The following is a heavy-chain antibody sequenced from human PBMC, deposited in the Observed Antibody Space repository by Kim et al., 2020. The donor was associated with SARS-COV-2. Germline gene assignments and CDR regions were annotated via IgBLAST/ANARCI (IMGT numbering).Heavy chain of an antibody. Sequence: ASVKVSCKASGYTFTSYGISWVRQAPGQGLEWMGWISAYNGNTNYAQKLQGRVTMTTDTSTSTAYMELRSLRSDDTAVYYCARDMLGLWFREQPFDYWGQGTLVTVSS. J-gene: IGHJ4*02. V-gene: IGHV1-18*01. CDR3: ARDMLGLWFREQPFDY. CDR2: ISAYNGNT. CDR1: GYTFTSYG. D-gene: IGHD3-10*01.